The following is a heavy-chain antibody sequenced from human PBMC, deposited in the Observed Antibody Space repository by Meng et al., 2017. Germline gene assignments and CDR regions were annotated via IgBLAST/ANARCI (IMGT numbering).Heavy chain of an antibody. D-gene: IGHD3-3*01. CDR3: ARLTRIESQPFDY. CDR1: GGPISSSSYY. CDR2: IFYSGDT. Sequence: QLQLQESGPGLVKPSETLSLTCTVSGGPISSSSYYWAWIRQPPGRGLEWIASIFYSGDTYYNPSLKSRVTMSVDTSKNQYSLKLSSVTAADTAVYSCARLTRIESQPFDYWGQGTLVTVSS. J-gene: IGHJ4*02. V-gene: IGHV4-39*01.